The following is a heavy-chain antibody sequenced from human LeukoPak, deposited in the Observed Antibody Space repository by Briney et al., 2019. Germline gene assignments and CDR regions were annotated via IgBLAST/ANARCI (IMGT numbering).Heavy chain of an antibody. CDR1: GFIFSSYG. V-gene: IGHV3-33*06. CDR2: IWYDGSNK. D-gene: IGHD2-2*01. J-gene: IGHJ4*02. Sequence: PGRSLRLSCAASGFIFSSYGMHWVRQAPGKGLEWVAVIWYDGSNKYYADSVKGRFTISRDNSKNTLYLQMNSLRAEDTAVYYCAKDSKYCSSTSCYYYFDYWGQGTLVTVSS. CDR3: AKDSKYCSSTSCYYYFDY.